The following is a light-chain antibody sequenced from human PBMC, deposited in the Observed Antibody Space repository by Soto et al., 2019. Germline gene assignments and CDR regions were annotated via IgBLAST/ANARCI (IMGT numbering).Light chain of an antibody. Sequence: QSALNQPASVSGSPGRSSTISCTGTSSDVGGYNYVSWYHQHPGKAPKLMIYYVSNRPSGVSNRFSGSKSGTTASLTISELPAEDEADYYCISYTSSSTLYVFGTGTKSTLL. CDR1: SSDVGGYNY. CDR3: ISYTSSSTLYV. V-gene: IGLV2-14*01. CDR2: YVS. J-gene: IGLJ1*01.